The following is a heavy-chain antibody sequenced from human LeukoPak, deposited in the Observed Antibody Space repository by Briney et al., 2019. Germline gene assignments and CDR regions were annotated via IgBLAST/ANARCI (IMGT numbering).Heavy chain of an antibody. CDR2: INPNSGGT. J-gene: IGHJ4*02. V-gene: IGHV1-2*02. CDR1: GYTFTGYC. D-gene: IGHD3-22*01. CDR3: ARDLTRPMRYYDSSGYYYFDY. Sequence: GASVTVSFKASGYTFTGYCMHWVRQAPGQGLEGMGWINPNSGGTNYAQKFQGRVTMTRDTSISTAYMELSRLRSDDTAVYYCARDLTRPMRYYDSSGYYYFDYWGQGTLVTVSS.